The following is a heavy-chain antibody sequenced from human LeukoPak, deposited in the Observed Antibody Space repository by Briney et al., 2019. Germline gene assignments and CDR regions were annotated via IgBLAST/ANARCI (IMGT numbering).Heavy chain of an antibody. CDR1: GFTFSTYS. V-gene: IGHV3-21*01. CDR3: TRDYGGTEGVFDY. D-gene: IGHD1-1*01. J-gene: IGHJ4*02. Sequence: GGSLRLSCAASGFTFSTYSMNWVRQAPGKGLEWVSSFSGSSTYINYGDSVKGRFTVSRDNAKNSVYLQMSSLRAEDTAVYYCTRDYGGTEGVFDYWGQGSLVTVSS. CDR2: FSGSSTYI.